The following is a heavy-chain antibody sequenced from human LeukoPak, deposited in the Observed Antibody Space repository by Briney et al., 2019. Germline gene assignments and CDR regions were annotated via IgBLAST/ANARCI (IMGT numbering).Heavy chain of an antibody. CDR2: INPNSGGT. CDR1: GYTFTGYY. CDR3: AKVGVAVAGKSGFDY. D-gene: IGHD6-19*01. V-gene: IGHV1-2*02. Sequence: ASVKVSCKASGYTFTGYYMHWVRQAPGQGLEWMGWINPNSGGTNYAQKFQGRVTMTRDTSISTAYMELSRLRSDDTAVYYCAKVGVAVAGKSGFDYWGQGTLVTVSS. J-gene: IGHJ4*02.